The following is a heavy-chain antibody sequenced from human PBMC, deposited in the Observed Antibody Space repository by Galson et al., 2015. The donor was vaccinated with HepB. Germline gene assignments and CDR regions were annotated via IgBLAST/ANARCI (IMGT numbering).Heavy chain of an antibody. CDR3: AKDRGDSDFFFDL. CDR1: GFTFSSYA. CDR2: ISGSGGST. D-gene: IGHD2-21*02. J-gene: IGHJ2*01. V-gene: IGHV3-23*01. Sequence: SLRLSCAASGFTFSSYAMSWVRQAPGKGLEWVSVISGSGGSTYYADSVKGRFTISRDNSRDTLYLQMNRLRAEDTAVYFCAKDRGDSDFFFDLWGRGALVTVSP.